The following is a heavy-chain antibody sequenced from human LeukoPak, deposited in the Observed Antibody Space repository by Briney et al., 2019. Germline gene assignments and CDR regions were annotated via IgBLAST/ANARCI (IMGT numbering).Heavy chain of an antibody. CDR3: ARGGGAVGAADY. CDR1: GGSFSGYF. V-gene: IGHV4-34*01. CDR2: IYHSGST. D-gene: IGHD1-26*01. J-gene: IGHJ4*02. Sequence: SETLSLTCAVYGGSFSGYFWSGIRQPPGKGLEWIGEIYHSGSTNYNPSLKSRVTISVDKSKNQFSLKLSSVTAADTAVYYCARGGGAVGAADYWGQGTLVTVSS.